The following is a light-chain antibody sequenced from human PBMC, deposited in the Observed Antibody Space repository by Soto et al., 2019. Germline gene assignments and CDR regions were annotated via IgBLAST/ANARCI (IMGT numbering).Light chain of an antibody. J-gene: IGLJ1*01. CDR1: NSNIGSDI. CDR2: TTN. CDR3: QSYDNSLSVYV. Sequence: QSVLAQPPSASGTPGQRATISCCGSNSNIGSDIVNCYQLLPGAAPEVLINTTNQRPSGVPERFSGSKSGTSASLAITGLQAEDEADYYCQSYDNSLSVYVFGTGTKVTVL. V-gene: IGLV1-44*01.